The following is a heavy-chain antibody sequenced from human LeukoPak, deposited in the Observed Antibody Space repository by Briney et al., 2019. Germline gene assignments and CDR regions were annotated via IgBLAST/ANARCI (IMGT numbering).Heavy chain of an antibody. Sequence: GGSLRLSCAASGFTFSSYEMNWVRQAPGKGLEWVSYISSSGSTIYYADSVKGRFTISRDNAKNSLYLQMNSLRAEDTAAYYCAGTIVVVTATQLFDYWGQGTLVTVSS. CDR2: ISSSGSTI. CDR3: AGTIVVVTATQLFDY. J-gene: IGHJ4*02. CDR1: GFTFSSYE. D-gene: IGHD2-21*02. V-gene: IGHV3-48*03.